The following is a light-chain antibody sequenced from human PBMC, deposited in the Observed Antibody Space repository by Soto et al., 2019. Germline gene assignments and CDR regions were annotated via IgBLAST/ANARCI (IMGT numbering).Light chain of an antibody. CDR1: SSNIGSNS. V-gene: IGLV1-44*01. CDR3: AAWEDSLNGWV. CDR2: SNN. J-gene: IGLJ3*02. Sequence: QLVLTQPPSASGTPGQRVTMSCSGSSSNIGSNSVSWYQQLPGTAPKVLIYSNNQRPSGVPDRFSGSKSGTSASLAISGLQSEDEADYYCAAWEDSLNGWVFGGGTKLTVL.